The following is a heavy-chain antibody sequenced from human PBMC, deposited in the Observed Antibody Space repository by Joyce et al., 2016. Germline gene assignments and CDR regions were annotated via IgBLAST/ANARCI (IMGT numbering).Heavy chain of an antibody. CDR3: ARDTHLSGYFVPDS. CDR1: GFTFSTYY. CDR2: ISGDGGTT. D-gene: IGHD3-22*01. Sequence: EVQLVESGGGLVQPGGSLRLSCAASGFTFSTYYIHWVRQDPGKGLLWGSRISGDGGTTTYADSVKGRFTISRDNAKNTVYLQMNSLSAEDTAVYYCARDTHLSGYFVPDSWGQGTLVTVSS. J-gene: IGHJ4*02. V-gene: IGHV3-74*03.